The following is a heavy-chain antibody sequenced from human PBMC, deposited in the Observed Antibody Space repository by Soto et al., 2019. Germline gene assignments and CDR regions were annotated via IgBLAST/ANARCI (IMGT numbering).Heavy chain of an antibody. CDR3: ARTTAYGDYYYYGMDV. CDR2: IYPGDSDT. D-gene: IGHD4-17*01. V-gene: IGHV5-51*01. CDR1: GYSFTSYW. Sequence: GETLKISCKGSGYSFTSYWIGWVREMPGEGLEWIGIIYPGDSDTRYSPAFQGQVTISADKSISTAYLQWSSLKASDTAMYYCARTTAYGDYYYYGMDVWGQGTTVTVSS. J-gene: IGHJ6*02.